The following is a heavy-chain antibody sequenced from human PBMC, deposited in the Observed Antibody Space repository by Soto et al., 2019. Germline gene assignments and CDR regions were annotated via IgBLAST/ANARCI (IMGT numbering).Heavy chain of an antibody. V-gene: IGHV4-61*01. CDR1: GGSVRSGNYY. Sequence: SETLSLTCTVSGGSVRSGNYYWTWIRQPPGKGLEWIGFVYYSGSTNYNPSLKSRATISLDTSKNQFSLRLTSVTAADTAVYYCARLNGYCSRGSCHGHYAMDVWGQGTTVTVSS. J-gene: IGHJ6*02. CDR2: VYYSGST. D-gene: IGHD2-15*01. CDR3: ARLNGYCSRGSCHGHYAMDV.